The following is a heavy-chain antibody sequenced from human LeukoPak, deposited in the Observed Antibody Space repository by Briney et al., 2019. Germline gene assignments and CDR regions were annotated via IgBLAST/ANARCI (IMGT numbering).Heavy chain of an antibody. V-gene: IGHV3-48*01. CDR3: ARGLKQLVRGFNYYFMDV. CDR2: ITDSTESI. D-gene: IGHD6-13*01. J-gene: IGHJ6*03. CDR1: GFTFRNYN. Sequence: GVSLRLSCAASGFTFRNYNMNWVRQAPGKGLEGVSHITDSTESIYYADSVRGRFTISSDNAENSLYLHMNSLRAEDTAVYYCARGLKQLVRGFNYYFMDVWGKGTTVSVSS.